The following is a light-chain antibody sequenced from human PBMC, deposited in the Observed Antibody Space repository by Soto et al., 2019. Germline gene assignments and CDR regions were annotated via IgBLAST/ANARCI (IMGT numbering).Light chain of an antibody. V-gene: IGKV3-15*01. CDR1: QSVSSN. CDR2: GAS. Sequence: EIVTTQSPATLSVSPGERATRSCRASQSVSSNLAWYQQKPGQAPRLLIYGASTRATGIPARFSGSGSGTEFTLTISSLQSEDFAVYYCQQYNNWPWTFGQGTKVDIK. J-gene: IGKJ1*01. CDR3: QQYNNWPWT.